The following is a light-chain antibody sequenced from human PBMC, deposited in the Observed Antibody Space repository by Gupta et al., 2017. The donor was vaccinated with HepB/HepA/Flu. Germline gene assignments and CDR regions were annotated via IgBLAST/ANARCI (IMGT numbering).Light chain of an antibody. J-gene: IGKJ4*01. V-gene: IGKV1-12*01. CDR2: AAS. CDR1: QGVYTW. Sequence: DMQMTQSPSSVSASVGDRVKITCRASQGVYTWLAWYQQKPGKAPTLLIYAASTLQSGVPSRFSGSGSGTDFTLTISSLQPEDFATYYCQQANSFPLTFGGGTKVEMK. CDR3: QQANSFPLT.